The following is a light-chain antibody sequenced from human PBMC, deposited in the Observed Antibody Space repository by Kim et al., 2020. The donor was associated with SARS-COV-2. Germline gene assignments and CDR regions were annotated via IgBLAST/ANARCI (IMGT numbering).Light chain of an antibody. Sequence: SPGEEATLSCRASQSVSSSYVAWYQQKPGQAPRLLIYGASSRATGIPDRFSGSGSGTDFTLTISRLEPEDFAVYYCQQYGSSPGTFGQGTKVDIK. V-gene: IGKV3-20*01. CDR3: QQYGSSPGT. CDR2: GAS. CDR1: QSVSSSY. J-gene: IGKJ1*01.